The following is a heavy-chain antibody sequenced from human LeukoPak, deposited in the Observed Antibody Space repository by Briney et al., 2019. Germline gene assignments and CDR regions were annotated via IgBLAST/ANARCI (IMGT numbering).Heavy chain of an antibody. CDR2: IITIFGAA. J-gene: IGHJ4*02. CDR1: GGTFSSYA. Sequence: ASVKVSCTASGGTFSSYAISWVRQAPGQGLEWMGGIITIFGAANYAQKFQGRVTITADESTSTAYMELSSLISEDTAVYYCAREGHDGGSYFDYWGQGTLVTVSS. D-gene: IGHD3-10*01. V-gene: IGHV1-69*13. CDR3: AREGHDGGSYFDY.